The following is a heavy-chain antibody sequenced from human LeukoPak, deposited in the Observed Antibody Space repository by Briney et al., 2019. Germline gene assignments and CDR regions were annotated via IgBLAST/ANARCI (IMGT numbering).Heavy chain of an antibody. CDR3: ARTSTGWSLDY. CDR2: ISSSSSYI. J-gene: IGHJ4*02. CDR1: GFTFSSYS. D-gene: IGHD6-19*01. Sequence: PGGSLRLSCAVSGFTFSSYSVNWVRQAPGKGLEWVSSISSSSSYIYCADSLKGRFTISRDNPKNSLYLQMNSLRAEDTAVYYCARTSTGWSLDYWGQGTLVTVSS. V-gene: IGHV3-21*01.